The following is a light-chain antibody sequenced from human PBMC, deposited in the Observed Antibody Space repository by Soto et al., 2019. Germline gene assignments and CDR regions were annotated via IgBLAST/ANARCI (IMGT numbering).Light chain of an antibody. CDR1: QSISSY. CDR3: QQSYTTPLT. Sequence: DIQMTQSPSSLSASVGDRVTITCRASQSISSYLNWYQQKPGKAPELLIYAASSLQSGVPSRFTGSGSGTDFTLTISSLQPEDFATYHCQQSYTTPLTFGPGTKVDIK. J-gene: IGKJ3*01. V-gene: IGKV1-39*01. CDR2: AAS.